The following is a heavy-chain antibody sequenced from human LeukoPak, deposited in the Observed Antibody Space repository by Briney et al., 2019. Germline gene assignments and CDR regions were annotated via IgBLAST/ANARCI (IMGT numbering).Heavy chain of an antibody. CDR2: INQDGSEK. CDR3: ARDGGPFDS. Sequence: GGPLRLSCAASGFPFWSYWMRWVRQAPGKGLEWVANINQDGSEKYYVDSVKGRFTISRDNAKKSLYLQMNSLRADDTAVYYCARDGGPFDSWGQGTLVTVSS. V-gene: IGHV3-7*01. CDR1: GFPFWSYW. J-gene: IGHJ4*02. D-gene: IGHD3-16*01.